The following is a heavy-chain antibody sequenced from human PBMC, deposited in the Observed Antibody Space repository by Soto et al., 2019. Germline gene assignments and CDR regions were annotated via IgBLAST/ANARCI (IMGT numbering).Heavy chain of an antibody. CDR2: IYYSGST. V-gene: IGHV4-59*01. Sequence: SETLSLTCTVSGGSISSYYWSWIRQPPGKGLEWIGYIYYSGSTNYNPSLKSRVTISVDTSKNQFSLKLSSVTAEDTAVYYCAKDLAIAAAGPAFDPWGQGTLVTVSS. CDR3: AKDLAIAAAGPAFDP. D-gene: IGHD6-13*01. J-gene: IGHJ5*02. CDR1: GGSISSYY.